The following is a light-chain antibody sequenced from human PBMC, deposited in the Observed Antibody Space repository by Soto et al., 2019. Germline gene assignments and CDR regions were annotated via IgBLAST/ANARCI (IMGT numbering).Light chain of an antibody. CDR1: SSDVGGYNA. CDR2: GVS. J-gene: IGLJ1*01. Sequence: QSALTQPASVSGSPGQSITISCSGSSSDVGGYNAVSWYQQHPGKVPKLVIYGVSDRPSGISSRFSDSKSGNTASLTISGLQAEDEADYYCSSYASGGSYVFGTGTKLTVL. V-gene: IGLV2-14*03. CDR3: SSYASGGSYV.